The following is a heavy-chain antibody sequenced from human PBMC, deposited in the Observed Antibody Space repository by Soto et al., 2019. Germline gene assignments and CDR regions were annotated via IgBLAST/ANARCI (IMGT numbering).Heavy chain of an antibody. J-gene: IGHJ6*02. CDR2: ISGSGGDT. Sequence: PGGSLRLSCAASGFTFSSYAMTWVRQAPGKGLEWVSAISGSGGDTYYADSVKGRFTISRDNSKNTLYLQMNSLRAEDTAIYYCAKYGYSSSSDYYYYYGMDVWGQGTTVTVSS. V-gene: IGHV3-23*01. CDR3: AKYGYSSSSDYYYYYGMDV. CDR1: GFTFSSYA. D-gene: IGHD6-6*01.